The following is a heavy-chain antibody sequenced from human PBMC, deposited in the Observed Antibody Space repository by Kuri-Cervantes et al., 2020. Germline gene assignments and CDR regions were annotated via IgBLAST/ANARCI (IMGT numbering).Heavy chain of an antibody. CDR3: TRDIGSRGDFYNFWSGYYMMSWFDP. V-gene: IGHV3-49*03. CDR2: IRSKAYGGTT. J-gene: IGHJ5*02. D-gene: IGHD3-3*01. Sequence: GGSLRLSCAASGFDLNNYAMSWFRQAPGKGLEWVGFIRSKAYGGTTEYAASVKGRFTISRDDSKSIAYLQMSSLKTEDTAVYYCTRDIGSRGDFYNFWSGYYMMSWFDPWGQGTLVTVSS. CDR1: GFDLNNYA.